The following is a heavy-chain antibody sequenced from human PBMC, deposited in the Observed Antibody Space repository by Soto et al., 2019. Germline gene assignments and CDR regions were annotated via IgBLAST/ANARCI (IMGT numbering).Heavy chain of an antibody. CDR3: AKDTVYSSGWYLVVAYYYYYGMEV. CDR1: GFTFNSYG. D-gene: IGHD6-19*01. Sequence: PGGSLRLSCAASGFTFNSYGMHWVRQAPGKGLEWVAVISYDGSNKYYADSVKGRFTISRDNSKNTLYLQMNSLRAEDTAVYYCAKDTVYSSGWYLVVAYYYYYGMEVWGQGTTVTV. J-gene: IGHJ6*02. CDR2: ISYDGSNK. V-gene: IGHV3-30*18.